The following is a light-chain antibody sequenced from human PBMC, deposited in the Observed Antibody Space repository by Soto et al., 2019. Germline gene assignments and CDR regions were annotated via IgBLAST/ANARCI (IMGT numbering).Light chain of an antibody. J-gene: IGKJ4*01. CDR1: QGIGDT. Sequence: EIVMTQSPATLSVSPAEGATLSCRASQGIGDTLAWYQQKPGQTPRLLIYDTSIRSTGVPARFSGSRSGAEFTLTISSLQSEDFAVYYCQHYVTWPLTFGGGTNVE. V-gene: IGKV3-15*01. CDR3: QHYVTWPLT. CDR2: DTS.